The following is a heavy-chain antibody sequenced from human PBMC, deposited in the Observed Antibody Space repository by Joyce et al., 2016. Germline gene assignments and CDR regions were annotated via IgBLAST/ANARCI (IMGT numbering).Heavy chain of an antibody. CDR2: SSSDSTYI. CDR1: GFTFSTSS. D-gene: IGHD3-22*01. J-gene: IGHJ6*02. CDR3: ARGGIVYDYSMDL. V-gene: IGHV3-21*02. Sequence: EVQLVESGGGLVKPGGSLRISCAASGFTFSTSSMSWFRRAPGKGLEWVAASSSDSTYIFYADSVKGRFTGSRDNAKNSLYLQMNSLRAEDTAVFFCARGGIVYDYSMDLWGQGTTVTVSS.